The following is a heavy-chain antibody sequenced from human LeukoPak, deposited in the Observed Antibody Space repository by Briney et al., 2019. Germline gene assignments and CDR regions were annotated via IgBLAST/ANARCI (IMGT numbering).Heavy chain of an antibody. J-gene: IGHJ5*02. Sequence: SETLSLTCAVYGGSFSGYYWSWIRQPPGKGLEWIGEINHSGSTNYNPSLKSRVTISVDTSKNQFSLKLSSVTAADTAVYYCARDRTITMVRGVGWYDPWGQGTLVTVSS. D-gene: IGHD3-10*01. CDR2: INHSGST. CDR3: ARDRTITMVRGVGWYDP. V-gene: IGHV4-34*01. CDR1: GGSFSGYY.